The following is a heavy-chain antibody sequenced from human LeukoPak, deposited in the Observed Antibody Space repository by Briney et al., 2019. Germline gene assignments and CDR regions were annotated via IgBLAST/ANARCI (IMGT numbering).Heavy chain of an antibody. Sequence: GGSLRLSCAASGFTFSSYGMSWVRQAPGEGLEWVSGISGSGGSTYYADSVKGRFTISRDNSKNTLYIQMNSLRAEDTAVYYCAKGITGTRYYFDYWGQGTLVTVSS. CDR2: ISGSGGST. CDR3: AKGITGTRYYFDY. D-gene: IGHD1-7*01. J-gene: IGHJ4*02. CDR1: GFTFSSYG. V-gene: IGHV3-23*01.